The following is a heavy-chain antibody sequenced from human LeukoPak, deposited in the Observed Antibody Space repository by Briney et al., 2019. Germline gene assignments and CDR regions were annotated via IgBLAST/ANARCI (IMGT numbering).Heavy chain of an antibody. CDR3: AGSTWERYVFDP. D-gene: IGHD1-26*01. CDR2: IYYSGST. Sequence: PSETLSLTCTVSGGSISSSSYYWGWIRQPPGKGLEWIGSIYYSGSTYYNPSLKSRVTISVDTSKNQFSLKLSSVTAADTAVYYCAGSTWERYVFDPWGQGTLVTVSS. V-gene: IGHV4-39*01. J-gene: IGHJ5*02. CDR1: GGSISSSSYY.